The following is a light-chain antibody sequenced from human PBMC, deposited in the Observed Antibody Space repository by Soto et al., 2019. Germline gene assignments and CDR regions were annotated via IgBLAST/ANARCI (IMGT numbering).Light chain of an antibody. CDR3: QQYAGSLWT. J-gene: IGKJ1*01. V-gene: IGKV3-20*01. Sequence: EIVLTQSPGTLSLSPGERATLSCRASQSVSSSYLVWYQQKPGQAPRLLIYGASSRATGVPDRFSGSGSGTDFTLTISRLEPEDFAVYHCQQYAGSLWTFGQGTKVEI. CDR2: GAS. CDR1: QSVSSSY.